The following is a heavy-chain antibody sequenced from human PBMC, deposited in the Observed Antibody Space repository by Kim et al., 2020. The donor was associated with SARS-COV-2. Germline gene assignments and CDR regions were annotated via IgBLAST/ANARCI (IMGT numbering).Heavy chain of an antibody. CDR3: ETQPLRYSSSWFVDY. V-gene: IGHV4-39*01. J-gene: IGHJ4*02. D-gene: IGHD6-13*01. Sequence: QSLKSRVTIAVDTSKNQFSLKLSSVTAADTAVYYCETQPLRYSSSWFVDYWGQGTLVTVSS.